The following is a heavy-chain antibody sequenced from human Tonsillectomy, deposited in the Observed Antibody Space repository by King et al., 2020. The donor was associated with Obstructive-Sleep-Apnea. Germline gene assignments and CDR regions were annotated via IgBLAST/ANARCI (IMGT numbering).Heavy chain of an antibody. V-gene: IGHV3-30*04. CDR3: ARAPSYYDSSGYDY. J-gene: IGHJ4*02. CDR2: MSYDGTSK. CDR1: GFTFSSSA. Sequence: HVQLVESGGGVVQPGRSLRLSCAASGFTFSSSAMHWGRQAPGKGLEWVAIMSYDGTSKNYADSVKGRFTISRDNSKNTLYLQMNSLRAEDTAVYYCARAPSYYDSSGYDYWGQGTLVTVSS. D-gene: IGHD3-22*01.